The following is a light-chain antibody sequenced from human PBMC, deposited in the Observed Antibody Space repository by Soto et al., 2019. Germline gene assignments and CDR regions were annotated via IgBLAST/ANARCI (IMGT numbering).Light chain of an antibody. Sequence: EIVLAQSPGTLSLSQGERATLSCRASQSVNSNYLTWFRQKPGQAPRLLIYGASTRATGIPDRFSGSGSGTDFALTISRLEPEDFAVYDCQLYGSSLVTFGQGTRLEI. J-gene: IGKJ2*01. CDR1: QSVNSNY. V-gene: IGKV3-20*01. CDR3: QLYGSSLVT. CDR2: GAS.